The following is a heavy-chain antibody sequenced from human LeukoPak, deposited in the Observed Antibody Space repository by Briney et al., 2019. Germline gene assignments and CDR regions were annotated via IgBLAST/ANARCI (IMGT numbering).Heavy chain of an antibody. J-gene: IGHJ6*03. CDR3: ARGSYYFESSKNNYYYYSRNV. Sequence: PSETLSLTCAAYGGSFSAYHWTWIRQPPGMGLEWIGEVNHSGSTNYNASLKSRLTISADTSKNQFSLKVSSVTAADAAVYYCARGSYYFESSKNNYYYYSRNVGGEGPTAPVSS. CDR2: VNHSGST. CDR1: GGSFSAYH. V-gene: IGHV4-34*01. D-gene: IGHD2/OR15-2a*01.